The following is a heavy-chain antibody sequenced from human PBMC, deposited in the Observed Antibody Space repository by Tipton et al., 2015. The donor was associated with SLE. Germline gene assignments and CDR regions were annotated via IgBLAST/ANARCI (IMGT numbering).Heavy chain of an antibody. J-gene: IGHJ5*02. CDR3: AREMWDWGPHWFDP. D-gene: IGHD3/OR15-3a*01. V-gene: IGHV4-61*01. Sequence: LSLTCSVSGGSVSSERHYWGWIRQPPGKGLEWIGYVYYSGTTRYNPSLESRVTISIDASNNRFSLKLTSVTAADTAVYYCAREMWDWGPHWFDPWGQGTSVTVSS. CDR1: GGSVSSERHY. CDR2: VYYSGTT.